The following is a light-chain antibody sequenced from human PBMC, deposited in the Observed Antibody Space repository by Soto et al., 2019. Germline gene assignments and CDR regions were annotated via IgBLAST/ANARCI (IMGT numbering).Light chain of an antibody. CDR2: DAS. V-gene: IGKV1-8*01. CDR1: HYIGTY. J-gene: IGKJ1*01. Sequence: AIWMTESPSYFSASIGDRVSSTGRTTHYIGTYFTWYQQIPCKAPKLLIYDASTLQSGVPSRFSGSGSWTDFTLTICYLQSEDFGTYSCQQFYNYPRTFGQGTKVDSK. CDR3: QQFYNYPRT.